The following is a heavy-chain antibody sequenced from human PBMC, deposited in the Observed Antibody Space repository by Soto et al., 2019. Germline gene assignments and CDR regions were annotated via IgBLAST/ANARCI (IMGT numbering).Heavy chain of an antibody. CDR1: GYTVTSYA. CDR2: INAGNGNT. V-gene: IGHV1-3*01. CDR3: ARSIVVVTALDY. J-gene: IGHJ4*02. Sequence: ASVKVSCKASGYTVTSYAMHWVRQAPGQRLEWMGWINAGNGNTKYSQKFQGRVTITRDTSASTAYMELSSLRSEDTAVYYCARSIVVVTALDYWGQGTLVTVSS. D-gene: IGHD2-21*02.